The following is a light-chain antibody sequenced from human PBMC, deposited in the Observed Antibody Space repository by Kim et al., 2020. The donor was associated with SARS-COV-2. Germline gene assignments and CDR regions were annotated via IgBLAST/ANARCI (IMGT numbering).Light chain of an antibody. CDR2: EVS. V-gene: IGLV2-23*02. J-gene: IGLJ2*01. CDR1: SSDVGSYNL. CDR3: CSYAGNSTSVV. Sequence: QSALTQPASVSGSPGQSITISCTGTSSDVGSYNLVSWYQQHPGKAPKLMIYEVSKRPSGVSNRFSGSKSGNTASLTISGLQAEDEADYYCCSYAGNSTSVVFGGGTQLTVL.